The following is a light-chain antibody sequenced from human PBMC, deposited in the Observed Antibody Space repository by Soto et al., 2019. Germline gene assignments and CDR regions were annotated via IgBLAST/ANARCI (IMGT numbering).Light chain of an antibody. Sequence: EIVLTQSPGTLSLSPGERATLSCRASQSFSINYLAWYQQKPGQAPRLLIYGASSRATGIPDRFSGSGSGTDFTLTISRLEPEDFAVYYCQQYGSSALTFGGGTKVEIK. CDR2: GAS. CDR3: QQYGSSALT. CDR1: QSFSINY. V-gene: IGKV3-20*01. J-gene: IGKJ4*01.